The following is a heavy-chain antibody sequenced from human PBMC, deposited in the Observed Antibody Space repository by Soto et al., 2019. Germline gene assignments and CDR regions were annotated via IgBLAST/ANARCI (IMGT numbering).Heavy chain of an antibody. Sequence: SETLSLTCTVSGDSISSYFWSWVRQPPGKGLEWIGYVYSTEITNYNPSLKSRVAMSIDTSKNQFSLKVRSVTAADTAVYYCARGSEAWFDPWGQGTLVTVSS. J-gene: IGHJ5*02. V-gene: IGHV4-59*01. CDR1: GDSISSYF. CDR3: ARGSEAWFDP. CDR2: VYSTEIT.